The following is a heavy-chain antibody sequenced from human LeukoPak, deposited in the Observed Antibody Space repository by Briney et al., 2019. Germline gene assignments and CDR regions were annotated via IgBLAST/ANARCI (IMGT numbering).Heavy chain of an antibody. CDR1: GYTFTSYS. CDR2: SNPSGGST. V-gene: IGHV1-46*01. Sequence: SSVTVSRKASGYTFTSYSMHWVRQASGQGLEWMGISNPSGGSTSNAQKFQGRVTLTRDMSTSTVYMERSSLRSEDTAVYYCARDPDGYSYYYIDVWGKGATVSVSS. CDR3: ARDPDGYSYYYIDV. J-gene: IGHJ6*03. D-gene: IGHD3-16*02.